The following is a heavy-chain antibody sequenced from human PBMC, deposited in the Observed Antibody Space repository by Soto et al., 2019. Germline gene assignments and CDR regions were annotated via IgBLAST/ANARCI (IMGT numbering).Heavy chain of an antibody. J-gene: IGHJ4*02. Sequence: QVQLVQSGAEVKKPGSSVKVSCKASGDTCRPHALSWVRQAPGQGLEWMGGILPLFGTENYAQKFQGRVNMNADKATATTYMELSSLRSEDTAVYFCAGAYYYASGTYYGRIRFWGQGTLVTVSS. D-gene: IGHD3-22*01. V-gene: IGHV1-69*06. CDR3: AGAYYYASGTYYGRIRF. CDR1: GDTCRPHA. CDR2: ILPLFGTE.